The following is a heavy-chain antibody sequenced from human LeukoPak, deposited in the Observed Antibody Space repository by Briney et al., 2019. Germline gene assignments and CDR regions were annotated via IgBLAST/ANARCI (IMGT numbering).Heavy chain of an antibody. J-gene: IGHJ4*02. CDR1: GGSISSSSYY. D-gene: IGHD2-2*01. V-gene: IGHV4-39*01. Sequence: PSETLSLTCSVSGGSISSSSYYWGWIRQPPGKGLEWIGIIYYGGSTYYNPSLKSRVTISVDTSKNQFSLKLTSVTAADTAVYYCARSGYCSSSTCYHFDYWGQGTLVTVSS. CDR3: ARSGYCSSSTCYHFDY. CDR2: IYYGGST.